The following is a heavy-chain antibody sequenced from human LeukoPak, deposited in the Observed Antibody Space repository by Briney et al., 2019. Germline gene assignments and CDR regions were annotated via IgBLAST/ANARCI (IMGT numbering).Heavy chain of an antibody. V-gene: IGHV4-34*01. J-gene: IGHJ5*02. Sequence: PSETLSLTCAVYGGSFSGYYWSWIRRPPGKGLEWIGEINHSGSTNYNPSLKSRVTISVDTSKNQFSLKLSSVTAADTAVYYCARGGILTGSRFDPWGQGTLVTVSS. D-gene: IGHD3-9*01. CDR3: ARGGILTGSRFDP. CDR1: GGSFSGYY. CDR2: INHSGST.